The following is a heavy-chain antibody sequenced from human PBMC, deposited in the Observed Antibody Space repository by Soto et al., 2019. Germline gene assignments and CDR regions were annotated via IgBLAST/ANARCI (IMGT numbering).Heavy chain of an antibody. Sequence: ESGGGVVQPGRSLRLSCAASGFTFSSYVMHWVRQAPGKGLEWVAVISYDGSNKYYADSVKGRFTISRDNSKNTLYLQMNSLRAEDTAVYYCARAYEGDYFDYWGQGTLVTVSS. CDR1: GFTFSSYV. J-gene: IGHJ4*02. D-gene: IGHD3-16*01. V-gene: IGHV3-30-3*01. CDR2: ISYDGSNK. CDR3: ARAYEGDYFDY.